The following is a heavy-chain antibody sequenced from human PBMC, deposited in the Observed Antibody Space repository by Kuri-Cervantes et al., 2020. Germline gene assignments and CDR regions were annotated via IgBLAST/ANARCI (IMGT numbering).Heavy chain of an antibody. Sequence: SETLSLTCAVSGGSISSSNWWSWVRQPPGKGLEWIGEIYHSGSTNYNPSLKSRVTISVDKSKNQFSLKLSSVTAADTAVYYCARSSYYYGSGSYLYYWGQGTLVTSPQ. V-gene: IGHV4-4*02. CDR1: GGSISSSNW. D-gene: IGHD3-10*01. J-gene: IGHJ4*02. CDR2: IYHSGST. CDR3: ARSSYYYGSGSYLYY.